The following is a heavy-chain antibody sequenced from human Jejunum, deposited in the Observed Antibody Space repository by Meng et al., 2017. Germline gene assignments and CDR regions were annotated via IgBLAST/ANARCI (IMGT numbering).Heavy chain of an antibody. J-gene: IGHJ4*02. CDR3: VTAETTVAGTTGSTDY. Sequence: EVQLVESGGGLVQPGGSLRLSCAVSGISVSSNYMSWVRQAPGKGLELFSVIYSGGNTYYADSVKGRFTISRDKSKNTLYLQMNSLRAEDTAVYYCVTAETTVAGTTGSTDYWGQGTLVTVSS. CDR2: IYSGGNT. CDR1: GISVSSNY. V-gene: IGHV3-66*01. D-gene: IGHD6-19*01.